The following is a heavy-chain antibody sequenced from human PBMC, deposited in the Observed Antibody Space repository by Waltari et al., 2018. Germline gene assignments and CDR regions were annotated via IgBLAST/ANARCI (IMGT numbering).Heavy chain of an antibody. J-gene: IGHJ4*02. CDR1: GLTFSSED. D-gene: IGHD1-1*01. CDR2: SIGTVNDR. Sequence: EAQLLESGGGLIQPGGSLRLSCAASGLTFSSEDMGWVRQAPGKGLEWVSSIGTVNDRYYADSVRGRFTISRDNSKNTLYLQMSSLRAEDTAVYFCAKHWDYWGQGTLVTVSS. V-gene: IGHV3-23*01. CDR3: AKHWDY.